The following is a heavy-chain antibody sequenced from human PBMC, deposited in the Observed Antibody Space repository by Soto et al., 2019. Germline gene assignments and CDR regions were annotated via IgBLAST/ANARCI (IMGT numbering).Heavy chain of an antibody. J-gene: IGHJ5*02. CDR1: GFTFTDSY. CDR2: INPESGDT. V-gene: IGHV1-2*02. D-gene: IGHD3-10*01. CDR3: GRSNAWSYNFDH. Sequence: GASVKVSCKASGFTFTDSYIHWVRQVPGHGFEWMGWINPESGDTQFAPKFLGSVTMTSDTSISTAYMALTRLTSDDTAVYYCGRSNAWSYNFDHWGQGALVTVSS.